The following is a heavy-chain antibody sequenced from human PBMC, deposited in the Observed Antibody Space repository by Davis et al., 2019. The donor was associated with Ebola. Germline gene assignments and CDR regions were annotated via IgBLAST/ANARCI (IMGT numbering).Heavy chain of an antibody. J-gene: IGHJ4*02. CDR3: ARRRVDYTWYY. D-gene: IGHD4-11*01. CDR1: GYSFTNYW. V-gene: IGHV5-51*01. CDR2: IYPDDSDT. Sequence: GESLKISCKGSGYSFTNYWIGWVRQMPGKGLEWMGIIYPDDSDTRYSPSFEGQVTISADKSINTAYLQWGSLKASDTAMYYCARRRVDYTWYYWGQGTLVSVSS.